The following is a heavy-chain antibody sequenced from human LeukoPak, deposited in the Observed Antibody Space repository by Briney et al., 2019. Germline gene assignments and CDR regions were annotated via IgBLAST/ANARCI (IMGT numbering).Heavy chain of an antibody. CDR3: ASRKLGNDY. J-gene: IGHJ4*02. V-gene: IGHV4-59*01. D-gene: IGHD7-27*01. CDR1: GGSISSCY. Sequence: PSETLSLTCTVSGGSISSCYWSWIRQSPGKGLEWIGYIYYTGTTSYNPSLKSRVTISAETSKNQFSLNLISVTAADTAVYYCASRKLGNDYWGQGTLVTVSS. CDR2: IYYTGTT.